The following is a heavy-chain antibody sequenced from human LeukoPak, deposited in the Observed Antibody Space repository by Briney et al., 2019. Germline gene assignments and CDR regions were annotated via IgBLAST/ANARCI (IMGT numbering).Heavy chain of an antibody. J-gene: IGHJ4*02. V-gene: IGHV3-30*03. Sequence: GGSLRLSCAASGFTFSSYGMHWVRQAPGKGLEWVAVISCDGSNKYYADSVKGRFTISRDNSKNALYLQMNSLRAEDTAVYYCATYCSSTSCLDYWGQGTLVTVSS. CDR3: ATYCSSTSCLDY. CDR1: GFTFSSYG. CDR2: ISCDGSNK. D-gene: IGHD2-2*01.